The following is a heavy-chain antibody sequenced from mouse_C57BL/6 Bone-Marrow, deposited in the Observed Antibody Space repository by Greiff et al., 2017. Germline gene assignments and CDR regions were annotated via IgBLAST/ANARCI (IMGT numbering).Heavy chain of an antibody. D-gene: IGHD2-4*01. Sequence: EVQLQQSGAELVRPGASVKLSCTASGFNIKDDYMHWVKQRPEQGLEWIGWIDPENGDTEYASKFQGKATITADTSSNTAYLQLSSLTSEDTAVYYCTPYDYDVGWGQGTLVTVSA. CDR1: GFNIKDDY. CDR2: IDPENGDT. J-gene: IGHJ3*01. V-gene: IGHV14-4*01. CDR3: TPYDYDVG.